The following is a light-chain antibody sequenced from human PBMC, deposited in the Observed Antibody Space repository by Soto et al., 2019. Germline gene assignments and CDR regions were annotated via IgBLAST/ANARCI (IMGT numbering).Light chain of an antibody. CDR1: QSVDTY. V-gene: IGKV3-11*01. Sequence: EIVLTQSPATLSLSPGERATLSCRASQSVDTYLAWYQQKSGQAPRLLIYDASHRATGIPARFSGSGSGTDFTLIISSLEPEDFAVYYCQQRSNWPPWTFGQGTKVEIK. J-gene: IGKJ1*01. CDR3: QQRSNWPPWT. CDR2: DAS.